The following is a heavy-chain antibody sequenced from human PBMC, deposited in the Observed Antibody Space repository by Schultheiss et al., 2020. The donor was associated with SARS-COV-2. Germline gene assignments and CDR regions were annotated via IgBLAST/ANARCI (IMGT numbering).Heavy chain of an antibody. J-gene: IGHJ5*02. V-gene: IGHV1-18*01. D-gene: IGHD2-2*01. CDR1: GYTFTSYG. Sequence: ASVKVSCKASGYTFTSYGISWVRQAPGQGLEWMGWISAYNGNTNYAQKLQGRVTMTTDTSTSTAYMELRSLRSDDTAVYYCARVWDIVVVPAAGAAQYNWFDPWGQGTLVTVSS. CDR3: ARVWDIVVVPAAGAAQYNWFDP. CDR2: ISAYNGNT.